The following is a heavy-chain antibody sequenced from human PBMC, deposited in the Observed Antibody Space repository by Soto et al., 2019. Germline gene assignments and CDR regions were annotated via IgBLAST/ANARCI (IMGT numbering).Heavy chain of an antibody. CDR3: ATRVYDILTGYANEFDY. D-gene: IGHD3-9*01. Sequence: QVQLQESGPGLVKPSGTLSLTCAVSGGSIRSSNWWSWVRQPAGKGLEWIGEIYHSGSTNYHQPLQSRVIKSVDKSKNQFSLKLSSVTAADTAVYYCATRVYDILTGYANEFDYWGQGTLVTVSS. V-gene: IGHV4-4*02. J-gene: IGHJ4*02. CDR2: IYHSGST. CDR1: GGSIRSSNW.